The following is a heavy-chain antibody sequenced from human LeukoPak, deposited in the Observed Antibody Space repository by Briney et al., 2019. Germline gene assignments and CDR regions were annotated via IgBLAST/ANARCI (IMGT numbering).Heavy chain of an antibody. CDR1: GYTFTSYD. Sequence: ASVKVSCKASGYTFTSYDINWVRQATGQGLEWMGWMNPNSGNTGYAQKFQGRVTMTRDTSISTAYMELSRLRSDDTAVYYCARAVYYYGSGKFDYWGQGTLVTVSS. CDR2: MNPNSGNT. D-gene: IGHD3-10*01. J-gene: IGHJ4*02. CDR3: ARAVYYYGSGKFDY. V-gene: IGHV1-8*02.